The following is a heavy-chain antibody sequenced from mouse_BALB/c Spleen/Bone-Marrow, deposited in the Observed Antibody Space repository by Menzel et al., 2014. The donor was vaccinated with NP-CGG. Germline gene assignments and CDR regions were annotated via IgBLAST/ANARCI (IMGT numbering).Heavy chain of an antibody. CDR1: GYTFTSYY. Sequence: ESGAELVKPGASVKLSCKASGYTFTSYYMYWVKQRPGQGLEWIGEISPSNGGTNFNEKFKSRATLTVDKSSSTAYMQLSSLTSEDSAVYYCTRGRTWDFDYWGQGTTLTVSS. CDR2: ISPSNGGT. V-gene: IGHV1S81*02. D-gene: IGHD4-1*01. J-gene: IGHJ2*01. CDR3: TRGRTWDFDY.